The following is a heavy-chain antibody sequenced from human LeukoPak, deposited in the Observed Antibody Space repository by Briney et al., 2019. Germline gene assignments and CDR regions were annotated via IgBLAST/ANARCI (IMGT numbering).Heavy chain of an antibody. CDR1: GFTVSSNY. Sequence: PGGSLRLSCAASGFTVSSNYMSWVRQAPGKGLEWVSVIYSGGSTYYADSVKGRFTISRDNAKNTLYLQMNSLRAEDTAVYYCARGPYDYIWGSYPAIDYWGQGTLVTVSS. V-gene: IGHV3-66*01. CDR2: IYSGGST. CDR3: ARGPYDYIWGSYPAIDY. J-gene: IGHJ4*02. D-gene: IGHD3-16*02.